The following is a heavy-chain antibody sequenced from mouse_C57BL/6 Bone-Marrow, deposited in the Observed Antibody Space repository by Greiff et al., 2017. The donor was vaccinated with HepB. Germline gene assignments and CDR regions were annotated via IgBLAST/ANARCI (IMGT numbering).Heavy chain of an antibody. J-gene: IGHJ3*01. CDR1: GYTFTSYG. CDR3: AREYYSNPFAY. CDR2: IYPRSGNT. Sequence: QVQLQQSGAELARPGASVKLSCKASGYTFTSYGISWVKQRTGQGLEWIGEIYPRSGNTYYNEKFKGKATLTADKSSSTAYMELRILTSEDSAVYFCAREYYSNPFAYWGQGTLVTVSA. V-gene: IGHV1-81*01. D-gene: IGHD2-5*01.